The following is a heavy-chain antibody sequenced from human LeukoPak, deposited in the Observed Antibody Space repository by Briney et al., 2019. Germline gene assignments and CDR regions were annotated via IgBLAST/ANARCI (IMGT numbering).Heavy chain of an antibody. CDR1: GFTFSSYA. CDR3: AKDLLTSGYPPYYFDY. J-gene: IGHJ4*02. CDR2: ISGSGGST. Sequence: PGGPLRLSCAASGFTFSSYAMSWARQAPGKGREWPPAISGSGGSTYYADSVKGRFTISRDNSKNTLYLQMNSLRAEDTAVYYCAKDLLTSGYPPYYFDYWGQGTLVTVSS. V-gene: IGHV3-23*01. D-gene: IGHD3-16*02.